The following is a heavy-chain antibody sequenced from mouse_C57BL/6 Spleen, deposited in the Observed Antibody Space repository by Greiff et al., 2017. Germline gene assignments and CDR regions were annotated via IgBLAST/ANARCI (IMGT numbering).Heavy chain of an antibody. D-gene: IGHD4-1*01. CDR2: IYPSDSET. Sequence: QVQLQQPGAELVRPGSSVKLSCTASGYTFTSYWLDWVKQRPGQGLEWIGNIYPSDSETHYNHKFKDKATLTVDKSYITAYMQLSSLTSEDSAVYYGARLTGSTYWYFDVWGTGTTVTVSS. V-gene: IGHV1-61*01. CDR3: ARLTGSTYWYFDV. CDR1: GYTFTSYW. J-gene: IGHJ1*03.